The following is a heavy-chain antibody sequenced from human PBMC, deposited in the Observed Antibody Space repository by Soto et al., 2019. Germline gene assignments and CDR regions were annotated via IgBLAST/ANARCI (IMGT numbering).Heavy chain of an antibody. CDR2: IYPGDSDT. CDR1: GYSFTSYW. V-gene: IGHV5-51*01. J-gene: IGHJ6*02. Sequence: PGESLKISWKGSGYSFTSYWIGRVRQMPGQGLEWMGIIYPGDSDTRYSPSFQGQVTISADKSISTAYLPWSSLKASDTAMYYCASSGVGSSASGPNGMDVWGQGTTVTVSS. CDR3: ASSGVGSSASGPNGMDV. D-gene: IGHD6-6*01.